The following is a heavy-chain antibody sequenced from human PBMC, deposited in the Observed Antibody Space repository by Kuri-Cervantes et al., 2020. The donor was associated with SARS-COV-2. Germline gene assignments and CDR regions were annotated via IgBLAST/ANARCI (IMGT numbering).Heavy chain of an antibody. J-gene: IGHJ4*02. CDR2: INPDGSYT. CDR3: VRDGDHWNFDY. Sequence: LSLTCAASGFTFSSYAMSWVRQAPGKGLEWVSRINPDGSYTNNADSVKGRFTLSRDNAKNMLFLQMNSLRAEDTAVYYCVRDGDHWNFDYWGQGTLVTVFS. CDR1: GFTFSSYA. V-gene: IGHV3-74*01. D-gene: IGHD1-1*01.